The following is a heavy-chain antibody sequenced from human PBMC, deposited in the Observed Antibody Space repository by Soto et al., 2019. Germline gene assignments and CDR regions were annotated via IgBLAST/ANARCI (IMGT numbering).Heavy chain of an antibody. Sequence: ASVKVSCKASGYTFTSYGISWVRQAPGQGLEWMGWISAYNGNTNYAQKLQGRVTMTTDTSTSTAYMELRSLRSDDTAVYYCARALVVVVPAKNWFDPWGQGTLVTVS. CDR3: ARALVVVVPAKNWFDP. D-gene: IGHD2-2*01. CDR2: ISAYNGNT. CDR1: GYTFTSYG. J-gene: IGHJ5*02. V-gene: IGHV1-18*01.